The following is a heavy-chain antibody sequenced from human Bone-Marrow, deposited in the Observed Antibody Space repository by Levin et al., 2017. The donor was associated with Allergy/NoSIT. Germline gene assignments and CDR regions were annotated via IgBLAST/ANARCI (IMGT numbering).Heavy chain of an antibody. Sequence: GESLKISCAASGFTFDDYTMHWVRQAPGKGLEWVSLISWDGGSTYYADSVKGRFTISRDNSKNSLYLQMNSLRTEDTALYYCAKSGGYSSSWYDYWGQGTLVTVSS. CDR3: AKSGGYSSSWYDY. CDR1: GFTFDDYT. CDR2: ISWDGGST. D-gene: IGHD6-13*01. J-gene: IGHJ4*02. V-gene: IGHV3-43*01.